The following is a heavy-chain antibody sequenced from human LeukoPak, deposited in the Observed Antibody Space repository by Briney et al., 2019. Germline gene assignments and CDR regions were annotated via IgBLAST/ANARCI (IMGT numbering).Heavy chain of an antibody. D-gene: IGHD6-19*01. CDR1: GFTFSSYD. CDR3: ARRCRSYSSGWYYDY. CDR2: IGTAGDT. Sequence: PGGSLRLSCAASGFTFSSYDMHWVRQATGKGLEWVSAIGTAGDTYYPGSVKGRFTISRENAKNSLYLQMNSLRDGDTAVYYCARRCRSYSSGWYYDYWGQGTLVTVSS. J-gene: IGHJ4*02. V-gene: IGHV3-13*01.